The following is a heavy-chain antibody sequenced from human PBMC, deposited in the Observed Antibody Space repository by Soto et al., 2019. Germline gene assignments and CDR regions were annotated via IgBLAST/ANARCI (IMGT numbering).Heavy chain of an antibody. Sequence: GGSLRLSCAASGFTFSSYAMSWVRQAPGKGLEWVSAISGSGGSTYYADSVKGRFTISRDNSKNTLYLQMNSLRAEDTAVYYCAKDMGPYDSSGYSNCFDYWGQGTLVTVSS. CDR3: AKDMGPYDSSGYSNCFDY. V-gene: IGHV3-23*01. CDR2: ISGSGGST. J-gene: IGHJ4*02. CDR1: GFTFSSYA. D-gene: IGHD3-22*01.